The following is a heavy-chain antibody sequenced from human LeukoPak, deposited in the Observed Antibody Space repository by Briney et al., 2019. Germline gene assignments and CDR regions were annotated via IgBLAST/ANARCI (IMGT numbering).Heavy chain of an antibody. D-gene: IGHD5-18*01. CDR3: ARVVDSYGWYTMLNYYYYYMDV. Sequence: ASVKVSCKASGYTFTSYDINWVRQATGQGLEWMGWMNPNSGNTGYAQKFQGRVTMTRNTSISTAYMELSSLRSEDTAVYYCARVVDSYGWYTMLNYYYYYMDVWGKGTTVTVSS. CDR2: MNPNSGNT. CDR1: GYTFTSYD. V-gene: IGHV1-8*01. J-gene: IGHJ6*03.